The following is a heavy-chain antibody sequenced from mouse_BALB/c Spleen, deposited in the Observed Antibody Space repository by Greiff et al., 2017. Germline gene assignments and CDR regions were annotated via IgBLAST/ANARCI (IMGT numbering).Heavy chain of an antibody. J-gene: IGHJ4*01. D-gene: IGHD2-10*01. CDR1: GFTFSSYG. CDR2: ISSGGSYT. CDR3: ARRTYYGNAMDY. Sequence: EVQLVESGGDLVKPGGSLKLSCAASGFTFSSYGMSWVRQTPDKRLEWVATISSGGSYTYYPDSVKGRFTISRDNAKNTLYLQMSSLKSEDTAMYYCARRTYYGNAMDYWGQGTSVTVSS. V-gene: IGHV5-6*01.